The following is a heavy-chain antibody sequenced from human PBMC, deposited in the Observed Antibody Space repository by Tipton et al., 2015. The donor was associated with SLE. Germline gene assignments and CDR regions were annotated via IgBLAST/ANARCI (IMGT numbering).Heavy chain of an antibody. CDR1: GYSVSSGYY. CDR3: TRRAGTDYSRWFDL. V-gene: IGHV4-38-2*01. CDR2: VYLTGKT. J-gene: IGHJ5*02. Sequence: TLSLTCAVSGYSVSSGYYWAWLRQPPGGGLELIGTVYLTGKTYHNPSLKSRVTLSVDTSKNQFSLTMTSVTAADTAVYYCTRRAGTDYSRWFDLWGQGTLVTVSS. D-gene: IGHD4-11*01.